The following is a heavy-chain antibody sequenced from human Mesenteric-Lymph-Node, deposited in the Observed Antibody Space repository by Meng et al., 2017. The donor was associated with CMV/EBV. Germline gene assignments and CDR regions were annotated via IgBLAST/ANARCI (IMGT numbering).Heavy chain of an antibody. CDR2: IKSKTDGGTT. J-gene: IGHJ4*02. CDR1: GFTSRNAW. V-gene: IGHV3-15*01. D-gene: IGHD6-19*01. Sequence: GGPLRPSCAAPGFTSRNAWMSWVRQAPGKGLEWVGRIKSKTDGGTTDYAAPVKGRFTISRDDSKNTLYLQMNSLKTEDTAVYYCTTGAELAVGWYYFDYWGQGTLVTVSS. CDR3: TTGAELAVGWYYFDY.